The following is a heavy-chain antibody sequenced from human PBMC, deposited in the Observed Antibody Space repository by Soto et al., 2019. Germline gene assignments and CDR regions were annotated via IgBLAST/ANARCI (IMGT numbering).Heavy chain of an antibody. V-gene: IGHV3-30-3*01. D-gene: IGHD6-13*01. CDR1: GFTFSSYA. Sequence: GGSLRLSCAASGFTFSSYAMHWVRQAPGKGLEWVAVISYDGSNKYYADSVKGRFTISRDNSKNTLYLQMNSLRAEDTAVYYCAKDSSSSWYGGGIFRSFNYYGMDVWGQGTTVTVSS. J-gene: IGHJ6*02. CDR3: AKDSSSSWYGGGIFRSFNYYGMDV. CDR2: ISYDGSNK.